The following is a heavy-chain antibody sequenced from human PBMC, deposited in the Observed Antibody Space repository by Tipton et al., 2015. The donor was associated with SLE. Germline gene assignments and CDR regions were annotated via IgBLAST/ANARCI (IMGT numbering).Heavy chain of an antibody. CDR3: VRDSAAGTSTGALDI. J-gene: IGHJ3*02. D-gene: IGHD6-13*01. CDR1: GFTFSSYE. V-gene: IGHV3-48*03. CDR2: ISSSGSTI. Sequence: SLRLSCAASGFTFSSYEMNWVRQAQGKGLEWVSYISSSGSTIYYADSVKGRFTISRDNAKNSLYLQMNSLRAEDTAVYYCVRDSAAGTSTGALDIWGQGTLVTVSS.